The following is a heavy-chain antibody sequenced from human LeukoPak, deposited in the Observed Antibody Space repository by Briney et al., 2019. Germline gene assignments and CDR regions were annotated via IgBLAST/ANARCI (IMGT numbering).Heavy chain of an antibody. V-gene: IGHV4-39*01. D-gene: IGHD5-18*01. CDR1: GGSNSSSSYY. CDR2: IYYSGST. CDR3: ARHPPSRGYSYGYPPNYFDY. J-gene: IGHJ4*02. Sequence: SETLSLTCTVSGGSNSSSSYYWGWIRQPPGQGLEWIGSIYYSGSTYYNPSLKSRVTISVDTSKNQFSLKLSSVTAADTAVYYCARHPPSRGYSYGYPPNYFDYWGQGTLVTVSS.